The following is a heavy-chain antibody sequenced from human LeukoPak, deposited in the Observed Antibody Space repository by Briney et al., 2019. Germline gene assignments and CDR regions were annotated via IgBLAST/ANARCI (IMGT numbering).Heavy chain of an antibody. CDR2: INPSGGST. CDR3: ARSGGDAIRPFDY. V-gene: IGHV1-46*01. CDR1: GYTFISYF. D-gene: IGHD2-21*02. Sequence: ASVTVSCTASGYTFISYFIHWVRQAPGQGREWMGIINPSGGSTRYAQKFQGRVTMTRDTSTSTVYMEMSSLRSEDTAVYYCARSGGDAIRPFDYWGQGTLVTVSS. J-gene: IGHJ4*02.